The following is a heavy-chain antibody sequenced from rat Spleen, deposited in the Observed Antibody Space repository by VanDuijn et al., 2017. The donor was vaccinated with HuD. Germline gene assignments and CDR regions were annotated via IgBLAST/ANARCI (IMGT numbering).Heavy chain of an antibody. CDR3: ARVGYSSYILDY. D-gene: IGHD1-2*01. CDR2: ISPSGGST. V-gene: IGHV5-7*01. Sequence: EVQLVESGGGLVQPGRSLKLSCAASGFTFSDYNMAWVRQAPKKGLEWVATISPSGGSTYYRDSVKGRFTISRDNAKNTQYLQMDSLRSEDTATYYCARVGYSSYILDYWGQGVMVTVSS. CDR1: GFTFSDYN. J-gene: IGHJ2*01.